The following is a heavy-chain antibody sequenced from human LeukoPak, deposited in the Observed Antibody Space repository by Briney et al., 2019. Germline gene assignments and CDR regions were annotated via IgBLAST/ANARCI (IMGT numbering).Heavy chain of an antibody. D-gene: IGHD6-19*01. J-gene: IGHJ4*02. CDR2: ISSSSSYI. CDR1: GFTFSSYS. Sequence: GGSLRLSCAASGFTFSSYSMNWVRQAPGKGLEWVSSISSSSSYIYYADSVKGRFTISRDNAKNSLYLQMNSLRGEDTAVYYCARDAKIAVAAKTYYFDYWGQGTLVTVSS. CDR3: ARDAKIAVAAKTYYFDY. V-gene: IGHV3-21*01.